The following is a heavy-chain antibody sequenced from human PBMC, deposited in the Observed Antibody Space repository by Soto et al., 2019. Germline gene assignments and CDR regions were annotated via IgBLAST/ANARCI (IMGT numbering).Heavy chain of an antibody. V-gene: IGHV3-30*04. CDR3: ARDYGSLIVVVVAATSVGLDY. CDR2: ISYDGRNK. D-gene: IGHD2-15*01. J-gene: IGHJ4*02. Sequence: GGSLRLSCAASGFTFSSYAMHWVRQAPGKGLEWGAVISYDGRNKYYADSVKGRFTISRDNSKNTLYLQMNSLRAEDTAVYYCARDYGSLIVVVVAATSVGLDYWGQGTLVTVSS. CDR1: GFTFSSYA.